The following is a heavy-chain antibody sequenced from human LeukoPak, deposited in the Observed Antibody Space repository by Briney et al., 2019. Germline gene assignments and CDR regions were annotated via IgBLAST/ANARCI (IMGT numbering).Heavy chain of an antibody. CDR3: ARDVGGWLRNNTRYSDY. CDR1: GFTFSSYS. CDR2: ISSSSSSYI. V-gene: IGHV3-21*01. D-gene: IGHD5-12*01. Sequence: GGSLRLSCAASGFTFSSYSMNWVRQPPGKGLEWVSSISSSSSSYIYYADSVKGRFTISRDNAKNSLYLQMISLRAEDTAVYYCARDVGGWLRNNTRYSDYWGQGTLVTVSS. J-gene: IGHJ4*02.